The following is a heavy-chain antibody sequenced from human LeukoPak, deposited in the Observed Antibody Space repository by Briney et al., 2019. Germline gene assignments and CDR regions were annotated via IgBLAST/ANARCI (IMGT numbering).Heavy chain of an antibody. V-gene: IGHV4-39*07. Sequence: SETLSLTCTVSGGSVSSTSYYWGWIRQPPGKGLEWIGSTYYSGNTYYNPSLKSRVTMSVDTSKNHFSLRLNSVTAADTAVYYCARVKPVVPAAQNAFDIWGQGTMVTVSS. J-gene: IGHJ3*02. CDR1: GGSVSSTSYY. CDR2: TYYSGNT. CDR3: ARVKPVVPAAQNAFDI. D-gene: IGHD2-2*01.